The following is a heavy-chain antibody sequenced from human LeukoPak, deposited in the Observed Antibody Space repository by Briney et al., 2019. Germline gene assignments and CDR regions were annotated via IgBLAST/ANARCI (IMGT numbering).Heavy chain of an antibody. D-gene: IGHD2-15*01. Sequence: PGGSLRLSCAASGFTFSSYSMNWVRQAPGKGLEWVSSISSSSSYIYYADSVKGRFTISRDNAKNSLYLQTNSLRAEDTAVYYCARDLCSGGSCYSLGYWGQGTLVTVSS. CDR3: ARDLCSGGSCYSLGY. CDR1: GFTFSSYS. J-gene: IGHJ4*02. CDR2: ISSSSSYI. V-gene: IGHV3-21*01.